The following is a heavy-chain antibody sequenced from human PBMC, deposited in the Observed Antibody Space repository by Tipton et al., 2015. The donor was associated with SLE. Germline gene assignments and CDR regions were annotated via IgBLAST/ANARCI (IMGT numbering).Heavy chain of an antibody. J-gene: IGHJ3*02. CDR3: AREGLLEAIDI. CDR1: GCSISFDY. D-gene: IGHD1-26*01. Sequence: TLSLTCTVSGCSISFDYWSWIRQSAGRGLEWIGRIYSSGDRDYNPSLRSRVTMSIDASQNHFSLKLSSVTAADTAVYYCAREGLLEAIDIWGQGTMVTVSS. CDR2: IYSSGDR. V-gene: IGHV4-4*07.